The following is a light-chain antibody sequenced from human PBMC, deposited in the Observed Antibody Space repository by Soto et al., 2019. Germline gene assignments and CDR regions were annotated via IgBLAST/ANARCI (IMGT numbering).Light chain of an antibody. J-gene: IGKJ4*01. V-gene: IGKV1-33*01. Sequence: DIQMTQSPSSLSASVGDRATITCQASQDISNYLNWYQQKPGKAPKLLIFDASNVETGAPSRFSGSGSGTHFTFAINSLQAEDSATYYCQHDEDLPLTFGGGTKVEI. CDR1: QDISNY. CDR3: QHDEDLPLT. CDR2: DAS.